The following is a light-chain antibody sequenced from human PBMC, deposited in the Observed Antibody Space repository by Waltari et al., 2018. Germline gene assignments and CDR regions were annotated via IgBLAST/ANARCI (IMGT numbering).Light chain of an antibody. J-gene: IGLJ2*01. CDR3: YSATDNNVV. CDR1: ILANKF. CDR2: KDN. V-gene: IGLV3-27*01. Sequence: SYELTQPSSVSVSPGQTATITCSGVILANKFDRWFQQKPGQAPVVVIYKDNERPSGIPERFSGSSSGTTVTLTISGAQVEDEADYHCYSATDNNVVFGGGTKLTVL.